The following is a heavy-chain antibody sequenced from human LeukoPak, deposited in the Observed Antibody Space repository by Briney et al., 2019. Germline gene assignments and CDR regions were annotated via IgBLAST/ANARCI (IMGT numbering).Heavy chain of an antibody. D-gene: IGHD3-3*01. CDR3: ARDSYDFWSGYLGDYYYGMDV. V-gene: IGHV3-11*01. CDR2: ISSSGSTI. Sequence: RGSLRLSCAASGFTFSDYYMSWIRQAPGKGLEWVSYISSSGSTIYYADSVKGRFTISRDNAKNSLYLQMNSLRAEDTAVYYCARDSYDFWSGYLGDYYYGMDVWGQGTTVTVSS. CDR1: GFTFSDYY. J-gene: IGHJ6*02.